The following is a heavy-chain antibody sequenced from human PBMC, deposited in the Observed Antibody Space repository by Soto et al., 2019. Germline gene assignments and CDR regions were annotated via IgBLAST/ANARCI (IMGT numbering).Heavy chain of an antibody. CDR3: TRNSGIPVGGSFHFDC. Sequence: ASVKVSCKASGYTFTSYAMHWVRQAPGQSLEWMGWINTGNGNTRYSQQFQDRLTISRDTSATTAFMELSSLTSEDTAVYYCTRNSGIPVGGSFHFDCWGQGTLVTVSS. D-gene: IGHD6-13*01. V-gene: IGHV1-3*04. CDR2: INTGNGNT. J-gene: IGHJ4*02. CDR1: GYTFTSYA.